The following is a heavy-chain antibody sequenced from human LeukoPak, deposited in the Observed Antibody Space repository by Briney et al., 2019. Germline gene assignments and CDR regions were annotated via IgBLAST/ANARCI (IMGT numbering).Heavy chain of an antibody. CDR3: ARGSPYGDYGWFDP. V-gene: IGHV4-39*07. D-gene: IGHD4-17*01. J-gene: IGHJ5*02. Sequence: SETLSLTCTVSGGSISSSSYYWGWIRQPPGKGLEWIGSIYYSGSTYYNPSLKSRVTISVDTSKNQFSLKLSSVTAADTAVYYCARGSPYGDYGWFDPWGQGTLVTVSS. CDR1: GGSISSSSYY. CDR2: IYYSGST.